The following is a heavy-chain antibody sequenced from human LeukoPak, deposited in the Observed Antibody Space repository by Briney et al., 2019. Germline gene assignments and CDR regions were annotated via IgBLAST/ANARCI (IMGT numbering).Heavy chain of an antibody. CDR1: GFTFSSYG. J-gene: IGHJ4*02. D-gene: IGHD3-22*01. Sequence: GRSLRPSCAASGFTFSSYGMHWVRQAPGKGLEWVAVIWYDGSNKYYADSVKGRFTISRDNSKNTLYLQMNSLRAEDTAVYYCARGAPYYYDSSGYYPHFDYWGQGTLVTVSS. CDR2: IWYDGSNK. V-gene: IGHV3-33*01. CDR3: ARGAPYYYDSSGYYPHFDY.